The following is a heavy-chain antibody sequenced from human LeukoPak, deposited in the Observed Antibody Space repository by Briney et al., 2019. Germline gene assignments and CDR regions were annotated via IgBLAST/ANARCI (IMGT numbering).Heavy chain of an antibody. CDR3: ARVVGGEVDY. CDR1: GGSISSGGYY. Sequence: SETLSLTRTVSGGSISSGGYYWSWIRQHPGKGLEWIGYIYYSGSTYYNPSLKSRVTISVDTSKNQFSLKLSSVTAADTAVYYCARVVGGEVDYWGQGTLVTVSS. V-gene: IGHV4-31*03. J-gene: IGHJ4*02. D-gene: IGHD3-10*01. CDR2: IYYSGST.